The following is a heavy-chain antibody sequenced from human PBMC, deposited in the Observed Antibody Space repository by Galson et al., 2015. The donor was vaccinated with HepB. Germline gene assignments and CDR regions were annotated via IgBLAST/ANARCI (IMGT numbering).Heavy chain of an antibody. CDR3: AKGSDIVIEPPTIRGDAFDI. CDR1: GFSFDDYA. Sequence: SLRLSCAASGFSFDDYAMHWVRQAPGKGLEWVSGISWNSGSIGYADSVKGRFTISRDNAKNSLYLQMNSLRAEDTALYYCAKGSDIVIEPPTIRGDAFDIWGQGTMVTVSS. CDR2: ISWNSGSI. J-gene: IGHJ3*02. V-gene: IGHV3-9*01. D-gene: IGHD2-2*02.